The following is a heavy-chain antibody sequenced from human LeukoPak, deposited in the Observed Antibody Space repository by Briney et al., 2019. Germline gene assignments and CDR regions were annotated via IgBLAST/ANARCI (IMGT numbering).Heavy chain of an antibody. CDR1: GASTTSYY. D-gene: IGHD5-12*01. CDR2: IYSDGTT. Sequence: SETLSLTCSVSGASTTSYYWNWIRQAPGKGLEWIGYIYSDGTTSYSPSLRSRVTISIDTSRNQFSLKLSSVTAADTAVYYCARWQDAFGIWGQGTMVTVSS. V-gene: IGHV4-4*09. CDR3: ARWQDAFGI. J-gene: IGHJ3*02.